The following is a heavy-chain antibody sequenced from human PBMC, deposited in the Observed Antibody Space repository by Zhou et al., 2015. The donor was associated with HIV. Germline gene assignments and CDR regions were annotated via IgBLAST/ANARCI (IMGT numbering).Heavy chain of an antibody. Sequence: QVQLVQSGAEMRKPGASVKVSCKASGYSLTTYYMHWVRQAPGQGPEWMAVMHPDGERITNAQKFQGRVTMTTDTSTNTAYMDLRSLRSDDTAVYYCARTTYYDGSGYYYFDYWGQGTLITVSS. D-gene: IGHD3-22*01. CDR1: GYSLTTYY. J-gene: IGHJ4*02. V-gene: IGHV1-46*01. CDR2: MHPDGERI. CDR3: ARTTYYDGSGYYYFDY.